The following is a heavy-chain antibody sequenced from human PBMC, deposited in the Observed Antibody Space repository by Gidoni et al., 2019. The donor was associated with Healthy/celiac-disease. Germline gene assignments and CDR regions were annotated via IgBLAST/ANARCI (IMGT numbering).Heavy chain of an antibody. D-gene: IGHD4-17*01. CDR2: ISGIGGST. J-gene: IGHJ4*02. CDR1: GFTFSSYA. V-gene: IGHV3-23*01. CDR3: AKDLIATTVVTRGPFDY. Sequence: EVQLLESGGGLVQPGGSLRLSWAASGFTFSSYAMSWVRQAPGKGLGWVSSISGIGGSTYYADSVKGRFTISRDNSKNTLYLQMNILRAEDTAVYYCAKDLIATTVVTRGPFDYWGQGTLVTVSS.